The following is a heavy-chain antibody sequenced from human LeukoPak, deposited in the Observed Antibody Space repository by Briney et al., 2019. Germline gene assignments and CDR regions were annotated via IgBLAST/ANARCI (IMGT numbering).Heavy chain of an antibody. J-gene: IGHJ4*02. Sequence: ASVKVSCKASGYTFTTYGLCWVRQAPGQGLEWMGWISADNGNTQYAQKFQGRVTMTTDTSTSTAYMELSSLRSEDTAVYYCASMYSSGWYYFDYWGQGTLVTVSS. CDR2: ISADNGNT. V-gene: IGHV1-18*01. CDR3: ASMYSSGWYYFDY. D-gene: IGHD6-19*01. CDR1: GYTFTTYG.